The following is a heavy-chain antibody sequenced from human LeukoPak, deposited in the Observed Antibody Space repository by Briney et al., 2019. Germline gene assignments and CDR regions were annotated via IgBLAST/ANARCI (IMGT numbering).Heavy chain of an antibody. Sequence: SETLSLTCTVSGGSISSGDYSWSWFRQPPGKGLEWIGYIYYSGSTYYNPSLKSRVTISVDTSKNQFSLKLSSVTAADTAVYYCASNPFYSSGWQIDYWGQGTLVTVSS. CDR2: IYYSGST. D-gene: IGHD6-19*01. J-gene: IGHJ4*02. V-gene: IGHV4-30-4*01. CDR1: GGSISSGDYS. CDR3: ASNPFYSSGWQIDY.